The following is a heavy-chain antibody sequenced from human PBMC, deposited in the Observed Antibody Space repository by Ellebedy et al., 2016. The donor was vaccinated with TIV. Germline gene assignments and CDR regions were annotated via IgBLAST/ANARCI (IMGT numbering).Heavy chain of an antibody. Sequence: GESLKISCAASGFTFSSYVMHWVRQAPGKGLEWVATISNDGSNKDYTDSVKGRFTISRDNSRNTLSLQINSLRAEDTAVYYCARDFAVAGLGFFHHWGQGTLVTVSS. CDR2: ISNDGSNK. D-gene: IGHD6-19*01. CDR3: ARDFAVAGLGFFHH. CDR1: GFTFSSYV. J-gene: IGHJ1*01. V-gene: IGHV3-30*10.